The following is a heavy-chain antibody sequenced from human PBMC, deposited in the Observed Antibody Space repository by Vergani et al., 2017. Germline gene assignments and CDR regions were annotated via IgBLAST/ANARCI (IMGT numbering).Heavy chain of an antibody. CDR1: GYTFSNYY. J-gene: IGHJ4*02. CDR2: INPSGGHT. V-gene: IGHV1-46*03. D-gene: IGHD3-9*01. CDR3: ARGDYGILTGYRY. Sequence: QVQVVQSGAEVKKSGASVKVSCKTSGYTFSNYYMHWVRQAPGQGLEWMGIINPSGGHTNYAQKFQGRVTMTRDTSTSTVYMELSSLRSEDTAIYYCARGDYGILTGYRYWGQGTLGTVPA.